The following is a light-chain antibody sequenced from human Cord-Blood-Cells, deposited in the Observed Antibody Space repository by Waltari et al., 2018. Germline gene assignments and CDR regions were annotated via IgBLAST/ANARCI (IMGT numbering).Light chain of an antibody. CDR2: DVS. CDR3: SSYTSSSTWV. V-gene: IGLV2-14*01. CDR1: SSDVGGYNY. Sequence: QSALTQPASVSGSPGQSITISCTGTSSDVGGYNYVSWYQQHPGKAPKLRIYDVSNRPSGVSNRFAGSKSGNTAPLTISGLQAEDEADYYCSSYTSSSTWVFGGGTKLTVL. J-gene: IGLJ3*02.